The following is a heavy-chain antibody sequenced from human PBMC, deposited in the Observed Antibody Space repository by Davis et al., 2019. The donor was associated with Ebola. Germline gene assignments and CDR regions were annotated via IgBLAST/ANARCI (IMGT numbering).Heavy chain of an antibody. J-gene: IGHJ4*02. CDR3: VTSNQIRGKDCFDY. Sequence: PSETLSLTCTVSSASITTHYWTWVRQPPGKGLEWVAYIGPSGNIKYNPPLKSRVTTSVATSKNQISLQLTSVTAADTAVYYCVTSNQIRGKDCFDYWDQGNLVVVSS. V-gene: IGHV4-59*11. CDR2: IGPSGNI. CDR1: SASITTHY. D-gene: IGHD1-14*01.